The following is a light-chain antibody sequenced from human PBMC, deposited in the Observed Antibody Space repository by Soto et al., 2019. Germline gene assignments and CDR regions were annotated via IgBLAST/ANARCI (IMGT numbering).Light chain of an antibody. Sequence: QSVLTQPPSVSGAPGQRVTISCTGSSSNIGAGYDVHWYQQLPGTAPKLLIYSNSNRPSGVPDRFSGSKSGTSASLAITGLQAEGEADYYCQSYDSSLSGSYVFGTGTKVTVL. J-gene: IGLJ1*01. CDR2: SNS. CDR3: QSYDSSLSGSYV. V-gene: IGLV1-40*01. CDR1: SSNIGAGYD.